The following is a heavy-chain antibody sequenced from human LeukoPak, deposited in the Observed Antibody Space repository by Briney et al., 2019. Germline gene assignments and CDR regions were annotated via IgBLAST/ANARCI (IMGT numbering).Heavy chain of an antibody. CDR2: IRYDGSNK. Sequence: GGSLRLSCAASGFTFSSYGMHWVRQAPGKGLEWVAFIRYDGSNKYYADSVKGRFTISRDNSKNTLCLRMNSLRAEDTAVYYCAKGGGYPAAEYFQHWGQGTLVTVSS. CDR1: GFTFSSYG. V-gene: IGHV3-30*02. CDR3: AKGGGYPAAEYFQH. J-gene: IGHJ1*01. D-gene: IGHD3-22*01.